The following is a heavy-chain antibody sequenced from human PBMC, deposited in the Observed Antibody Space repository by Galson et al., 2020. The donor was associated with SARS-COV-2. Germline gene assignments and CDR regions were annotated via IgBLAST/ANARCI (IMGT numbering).Heavy chain of an antibody. V-gene: IGHV3-30*02. CDR3: AKAPLYCSGGSCYFDY. J-gene: IGHJ4*02. D-gene: IGHD2-15*01. CDR2: IRYDGSNK. CDR1: GFTFSSYG. Sequence: GGSLRLSCAASGFTFSSYGMHWVRQAPGKGLEWVAFIRYDGSNKYYADSVKGRFTISRDNSKNTLYLQMNSLRAEDTAVYYCAKAPLYCSGGSCYFDYWGQGTLVTVSS.